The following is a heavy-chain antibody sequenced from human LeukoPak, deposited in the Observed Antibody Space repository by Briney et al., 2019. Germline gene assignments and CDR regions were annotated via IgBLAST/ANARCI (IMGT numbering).Heavy chain of an antibody. Sequence: AGGSLRLSCAASGFTFSDSSIHWVRQASGKGLEWVGRIRSKANNFAPAYAASVEGRFTISRDDSKNTAYLQMNSLKTEDTALYYCTRLTMVRGLIIYFDFWGQGTLVTVSS. V-gene: IGHV3-73*01. J-gene: IGHJ4*02. CDR3: TRLTMVRGLIIYFDF. CDR1: GFTFSDSS. CDR2: IRSKANNFAP. D-gene: IGHD3-10*01.